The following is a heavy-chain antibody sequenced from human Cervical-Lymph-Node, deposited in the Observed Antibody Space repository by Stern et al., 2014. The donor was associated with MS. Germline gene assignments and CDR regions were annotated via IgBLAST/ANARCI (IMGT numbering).Heavy chain of an antibody. Sequence: VQLVESGRGLVKPRGSLRLSCAASGFTLSTYRMNWVRQRPGPGQERVSSISSSSRYIDYADSVKGRFTISRDNAKNSLYLQMNSLRAEDTAVYYCAREEAVAGISVWGQGTMVTVSS. J-gene: IGHJ6*02. CDR3: AREEAVAGISV. CDR2: ISSSSRYI. V-gene: IGHV3-21*01. D-gene: IGHD6-19*01. CDR1: GFTLSTYR.